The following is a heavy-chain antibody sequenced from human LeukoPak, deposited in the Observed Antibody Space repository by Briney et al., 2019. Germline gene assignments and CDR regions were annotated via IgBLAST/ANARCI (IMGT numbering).Heavy chain of an antibody. CDR3: ARGAPRFGELSGY. J-gene: IGHJ4*02. D-gene: IGHD3-10*01. CDR1: GFIFSSHG. V-gene: IGHV3-23*01. CDR2: ISPSGDIT. Sequence: GGSLRLSCAASGFIFSSHGMNWVRQAPGKGLEWVSGISPSGDITYYADSVKGRFTISRDNSKNRVYLQMDSLRFEDAAVYYCARGAPRFGELSGYWGQGTLVTVSS.